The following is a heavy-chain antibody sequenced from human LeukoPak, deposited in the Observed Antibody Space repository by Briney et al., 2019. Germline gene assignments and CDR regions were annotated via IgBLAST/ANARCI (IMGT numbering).Heavy chain of an antibody. CDR2: ISSSSYI. V-gene: IGHV3-21*01. CDR1: GFTFSSYS. D-gene: IGHD1-14*01. CDR3: ARGNPTSRYYFDY. Sequence: GGSLRLSCAASGFTFSSYSMNWVRQAPGKGLEWVSSISSSSYIYYADSVKGRFTISRDNAKNSLYLQMNSLRAEDTAVYYCARGNPTSRYYFDYWGQGTLVTVSS. J-gene: IGHJ4*02.